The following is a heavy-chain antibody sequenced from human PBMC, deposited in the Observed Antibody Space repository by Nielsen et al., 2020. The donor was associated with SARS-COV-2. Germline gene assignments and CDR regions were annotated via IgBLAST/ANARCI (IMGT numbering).Heavy chain of an antibody. J-gene: IGHJ6*02. CDR3: ARDIVVVPAAMPATYYYYGMDV. CDR1: GFTFSSYS. CDR2: ISSSSYI. V-gene: IGHV3-21*01. Sequence: GESLKISCAASGFTFSSYSMNWVRQAPGKGLEWVSSISSSSYIYYADSVKGRFTISRDNAKNSLYLQMNSLRAEDTAVYYCARDIVVVPAAMPATYYYYGMDVWGQGTTVTVSS. D-gene: IGHD2-2*01.